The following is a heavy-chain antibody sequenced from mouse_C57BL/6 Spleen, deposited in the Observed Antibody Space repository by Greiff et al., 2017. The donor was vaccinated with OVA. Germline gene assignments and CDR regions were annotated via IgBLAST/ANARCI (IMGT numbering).Heavy chain of an antibody. CDR3: ARGALRYDFCGFAY. J-gene: IGHJ3*01. CDR2: IDPETGGT. D-gene: IGHD1-1*01. CDR1: GYTFTDYE. Sequence: QVQLQQSGAELVRPGASVTLSCKASGYTFTDYEMHWVKQTPVHGLEWIGAIDPETGGTAYNQKFKGKATLTADKSSSTAYMELRSLTSEDSAVYSCARGALRYDFCGFAYWGQGTLVTVSA. V-gene: IGHV1-15*01.